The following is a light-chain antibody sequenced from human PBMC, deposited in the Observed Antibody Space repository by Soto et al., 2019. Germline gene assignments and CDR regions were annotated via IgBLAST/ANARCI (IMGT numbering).Light chain of an antibody. CDR1: QRVSSNF. Sequence: EIVLSQSPGTLSLSPGERATLSCRASQRVSSNFLAWYQQKPGQAPRLLIYGASSRATGIPDRFSGSGSGPDLTLTISRLEPDDFAVYYFQQYDTSPLAFGGGNTLQSK. CDR2: GAS. V-gene: IGKV3-20*01. J-gene: IGKJ4*01. CDR3: QQYDTSPLA.